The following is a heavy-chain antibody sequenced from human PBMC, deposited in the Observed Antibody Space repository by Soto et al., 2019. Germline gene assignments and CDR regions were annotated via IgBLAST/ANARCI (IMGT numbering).Heavy chain of an antibody. CDR2: ISHDGSDK. Sequence: GGSLRLSCAASGFTFRNYGMHWVRQAPGKGLEWVAVISHDGSDKYYADSMKGRFIISRDNSENTLFLNMNSLKPEDTAVYYCARENQHLVHDYWGQGTLVTVSS. CDR1: GFTFRNYG. J-gene: IGHJ4*02. D-gene: IGHD6-13*01. CDR3: ARENQHLVHDY. V-gene: IGHV3-30*03.